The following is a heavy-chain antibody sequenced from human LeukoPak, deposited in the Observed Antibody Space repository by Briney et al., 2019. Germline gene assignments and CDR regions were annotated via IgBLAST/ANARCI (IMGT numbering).Heavy chain of an antibody. J-gene: IGHJ3*01. CDR2: IVSSGGGT. Sequence: GGSLRLSCEASGFTFSNYAMIWVRQAPGKGLEWVSAIVSSGGGTQYADSVKGRFTISRDNSKNTLYLQMNSLRAEDTAVYYCARDPNGDYIGAFDFRGQGTMVTVSS. CDR3: ARDPNGDYIGAFDF. D-gene: IGHD4-17*01. V-gene: IGHV3-23*01. CDR1: GFTFSNYA.